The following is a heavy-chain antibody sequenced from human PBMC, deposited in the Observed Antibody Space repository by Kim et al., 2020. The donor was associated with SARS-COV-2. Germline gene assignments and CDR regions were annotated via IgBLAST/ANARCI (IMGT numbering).Heavy chain of an antibody. V-gene: IGHV4-39*01. CDR2: IYYSGST. CDR1: GGSISSSSYY. CDR3: ARPSSGWPPDPFDY. D-gene: IGHD6-19*01. J-gene: IGHJ4*02. Sequence: SETLSLTCTVSGGSISSSSYYWGWIRQPPGKGLEWIGSIYYSGSTYYNPSLKSRVTISVDTSKNQFSLKLSSVTAADTAVYYCARPSSGWPPDPFDYWGQGTLVTVSS.